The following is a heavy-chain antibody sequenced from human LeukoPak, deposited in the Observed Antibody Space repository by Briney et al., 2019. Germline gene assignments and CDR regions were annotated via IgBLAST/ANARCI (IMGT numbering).Heavy chain of an antibody. D-gene: IGHD5-18*01. V-gene: IGHV1-18*01. CDR3: ARDRGYRGRWDY. CDR1: GYTFISYG. CDR2: ISVYNGNT. Sequence: ASVKVSCKASGYTFISYGINWVRQAPGQGLEWMGWISVYNGNTKYAQKLQGRVTMTTETSTSTVYMELSNLRSDDTAVYYCARDRGYRGRWDYWGQGTLVTVSS. J-gene: IGHJ4*02.